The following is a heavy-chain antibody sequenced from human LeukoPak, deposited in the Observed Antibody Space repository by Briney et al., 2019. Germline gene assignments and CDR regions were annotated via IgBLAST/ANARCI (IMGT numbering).Heavy chain of an antibody. CDR1: RGSISSAGYY. CDR2: VYTSGRT. Sequence: KASETQSLTCTVSRGSISSAGYYWSWIRQPAGKGLEWIGRVYTSGRTNYIPSLKSRVTISLDTSNKQFSLKLSSVTAADTAVYYCARGSNWNSYDYWGQGTLVTVSS. CDR3: ARGSNWNSYDY. D-gene: IGHD1-1*01. J-gene: IGHJ4*02. V-gene: IGHV4-61*02.